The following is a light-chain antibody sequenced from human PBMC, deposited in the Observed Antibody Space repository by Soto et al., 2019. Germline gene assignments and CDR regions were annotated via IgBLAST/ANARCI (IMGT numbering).Light chain of an antibody. Sequence: VLTQPASVSGSPGQSISISCTGTSSDVGGYNYVSWYQQHPGKAPKLMIYDVNNRPSGASDRFSGSKSGNTASPTISGLQAEDEADYYCSSYTSSSTLVFGTGTKVTVL. CDR3: SSYTSSSTLV. CDR2: DVN. CDR1: SSDVGGYNY. V-gene: IGLV2-14*01. J-gene: IGLJ1*01.